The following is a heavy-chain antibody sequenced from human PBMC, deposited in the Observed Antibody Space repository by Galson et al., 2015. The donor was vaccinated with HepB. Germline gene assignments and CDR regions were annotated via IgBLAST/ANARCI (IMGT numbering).Heavy chain of an antibody. CDR2: MSYDGSNT. CDR3: ARDQESYVDSSLGMDV. D-gene: IGHD3/OR15-3a*01. Sequence: SLRLSCAASGFTFSSYIMHWVRQAPGKGLEWVAVMSYDGSNTSYPDSVKGRFTISRDNYKNMLYLQMNSLRVEDTAVYYCARDQESYVDSSLGMDVWGQGTTVTVSS. V-gene: IGHV3-30*04. CDR1: GFTFSSYI. J-gene: IGHJ6*02.